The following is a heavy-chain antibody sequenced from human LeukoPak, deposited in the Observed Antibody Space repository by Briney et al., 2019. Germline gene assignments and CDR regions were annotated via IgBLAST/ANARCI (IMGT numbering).Heavy chain of an antibody. CDR3: ARTSYYYGSGSYYIRGYFDY. D-gene: IGHD3-10*01. V-gene: IGHV4-61*02. CDR2: IYTSGST. Sequence: PSETLSLTCTVSGGSISSGSYYWSWIRQPAGKGLEWIGRIYTSGSTNYNPSLKSRVTISVDTSKNQFSLKLSSVTAADTAVYYCARTSYYYGSGSYYIRGYFDYWGQGTLVTVSS. J-gene: IGHJ4*02. CDR1: GGSISSGSYY.